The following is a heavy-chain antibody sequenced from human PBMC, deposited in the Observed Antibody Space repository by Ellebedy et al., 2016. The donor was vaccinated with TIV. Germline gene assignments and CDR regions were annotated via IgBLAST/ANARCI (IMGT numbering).Heavy chain of an antibody. CDR3: ARLRAYSSSWYGQLDYYCYGMDV. CDR1: GYSFTSYW. V-gene: IGHV5-51*01. J-gene: IGHJ6*02. Sequence: GESLKISXKGSGYSFTSYWIGWVRQMPGKGLEWMGIIYPGDSDTRYSPSFQGQVTISADKSISTAYLQWSSLKASDTAMYYCARLRAYSSSWYGQLDYYCYGMDVWGQGTTVTVSS. CDR2: IYPGDSDT. D-gene: IGHD6-13*01.